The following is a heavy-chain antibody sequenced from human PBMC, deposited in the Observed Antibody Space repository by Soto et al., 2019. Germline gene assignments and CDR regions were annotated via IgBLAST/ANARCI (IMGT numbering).Heavy chain of an antibody. CDR3: VPLMTAVTTFGMDV. CDR2: IYWDDDK. J-gene: IGHJ6*02. V-gene: IGHV2-5*04. D-gene: IGHD4-17*01. CDR1: GFSLITTGSG. Sequence: QITLKESGPTLVEPTQTLTLTCTFSGFSLITTGSGVAWIRQPPGKALEWLALIYWDDDKRYSPSLTSRLTITKDTSKNQVVLTMTNMDPLDTGTYFCVPLMTAVTTFGMDVWGQGTAVTVSS.